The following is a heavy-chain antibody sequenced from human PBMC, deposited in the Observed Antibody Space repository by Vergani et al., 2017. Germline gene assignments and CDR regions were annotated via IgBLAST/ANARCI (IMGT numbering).Heavy chain of an antibody. V-gene: IGHV4-61*02. CDR1: GDSISSGNLY. CDR2: VYSSGGT. D-gene: IGHD3-10*01. Sequence: QVQLQESGPGLVKPSQTLTLTCTVSGDSISSGNLYWNWIRQPAGKGLEWIGRVYSSGGTNYNPSLKRRVTILLDTSSNRFSLTLTSVTAADTAVYFCAGSGNFGSGTHYTGYFDYWGQGALVAVSS. CDR3: AGSGNFGSGTHYTGYFDY. J-gene: IGHJ4*02.